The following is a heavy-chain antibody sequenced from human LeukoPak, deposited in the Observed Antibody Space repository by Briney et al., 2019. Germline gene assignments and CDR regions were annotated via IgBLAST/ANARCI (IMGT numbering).Heavy chain of an antibody. CDR3: ARGPSQVVMNDY. J-gene: IGHJ4*02. D-gene: IGHD3-22*01. CDR2: ISSSGST. Sequence: PSETLSLTCTVSGDSISSGDYYWSWIRQPAGKGLEWIGRISSSGSTNYNPSLKSRVTISVDTSKNQFSLKLSSVTAADTAVYYCARGPSQVVMNDYWGQGTLVTVSS. CDR1: GDSISSGDYY. V-gene: IGHV4-61*02.